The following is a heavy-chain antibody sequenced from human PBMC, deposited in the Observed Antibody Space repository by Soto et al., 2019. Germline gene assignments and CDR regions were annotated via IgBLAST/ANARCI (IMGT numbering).Heavy chain of an antibody. J-gene: IGHJ6*02. CDR3: ARDLSLAYSGSRQPSNYYYGMDV. Sequence: ASVKVSCKASGGTFSSYAISWVRQAPGQGLEWMGIINPSGGSTSYAQKFQGRVTMTRDTSTSTVYMELSSLRSEDTAVYYCARDLSLAYSGSRQPSNYYYGMDVWGQGTTVTVSS. V-gene: IGHV1-46*01. CDR1: GGTFSSYA. D-gene: IGHD1-26*01. CDR2: INPSGGST.